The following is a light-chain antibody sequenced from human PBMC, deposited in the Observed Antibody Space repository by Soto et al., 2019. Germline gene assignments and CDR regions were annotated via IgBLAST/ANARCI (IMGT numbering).Light chain of an antibody. CDR3: QQYNSYPFT. V-gene: IGKV1-5*03. CDR2: KAS. CDR1: QSISSW. J-gene: IGKJ3*01. Sequence: DLQMTQSPSTLSASVGDRVTITCRASQSISSWLAWYQQKPGKDPKLLIYKASSLESGVPSRFSGSRSGTEFTLTISSLQPDDFATYYCQQYNSYPFTFGPGTKVDIK.